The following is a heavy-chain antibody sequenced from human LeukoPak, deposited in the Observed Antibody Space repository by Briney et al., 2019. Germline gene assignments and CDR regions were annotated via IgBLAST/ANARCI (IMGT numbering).Heavy chain of an antibody. Sequence: GGSLRLSCAVSGFTFDDYGMSWVRHAPGKGLEWVSEINWKGGSTRYADSVKGRFTIPRDNPKNSLYLQMNSQRAEDAALYYCAKNYDFLRPDWFDPWGQGTLVTVSS. CDR3: AKNYDFLRPDWFDP. CDR2: INWKGGST. V-gene: IGHV3-20*04. J-gene: IGHJ5*02. D-gene: IGHD3-3*01. CDR1: GFTFDDYG.